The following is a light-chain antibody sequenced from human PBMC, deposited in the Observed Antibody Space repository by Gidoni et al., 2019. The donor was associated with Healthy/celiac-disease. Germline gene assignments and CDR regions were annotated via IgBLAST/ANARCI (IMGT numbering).Light chain of an antibody. CDR1: QSVSSY. CDR2: DAS. V-gene: IGKV3-11*01. CDR3: QQRSNWWT. J-gene: IGKJ1*01. Sequence: EILLTQSPATLSLSPGERATLSCRASQSVSSYFAWYQQKPGQAPRLLIYDASSRATGIPARFSGSGSGTDFTLTISSLEPEDFAVYYCQQRSNWWTFGQGTKVEIK.